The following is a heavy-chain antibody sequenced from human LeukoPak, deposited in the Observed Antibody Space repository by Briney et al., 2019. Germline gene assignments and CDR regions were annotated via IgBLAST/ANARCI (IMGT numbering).Heavy chain of an antibody. D-gene: IGHD2-21*02. J-gene: IGHJ4*02. CDR3: AKVPHIVVVTAEDY. Sequence: PRESLRQSSADPGVAYRCYAMSSVRQDPGKGLEWVSAISGSGGSTYYADSVKGRFTISRDNSKNTLYLQMNSLRAEDTAVYYCAKVPHIVVVTAEDYWGQGTLVTVSS. CDR1: GVAYRCYA. V-gene: IGHV3-23*01. CDR2: ISGSGGST.